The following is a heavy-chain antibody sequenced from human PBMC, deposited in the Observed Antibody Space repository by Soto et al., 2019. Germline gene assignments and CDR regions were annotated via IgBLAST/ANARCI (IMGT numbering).Heavy chain of an antibody. CDR1: GFTVSNLS. V-gene: IGHV3-66*01. CDR2: ISSGGST. J-gene: IGHJ4*02. D-gene: IGHD3-3*01. CDR3: ARDTLGGAYDFLH. Sequence: EVQLVESGGGLVQPGGSLRLSCAASGFTVSNLSMPWVRQAPGKGLQWVAVISSGGSTYYADSVKGRFTISRDNSKNTLYLEMNSLRAEDTAVYYGARDTLGGAYDFLHGGQGTLVTVSS.